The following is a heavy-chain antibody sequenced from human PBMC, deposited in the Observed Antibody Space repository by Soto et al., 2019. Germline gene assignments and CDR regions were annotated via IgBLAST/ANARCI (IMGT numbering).Heavy chain of an antibody. CDR2: ISPIFGTA. CDR1: GGTFSSYA. J-gene: IGHJ4*01. D-gene: IGHD1-26*01. CDR3: ARGGGDFGGCYCKGWYYFDY. V-gene: IGHV1-69*01. Sequence: QVQLVQSGAEVKKPGSSVKVSCKASGGTFSSYAISWVRQAPGQGLEWMGGISPIFGTANYAQKFQCRVTIDADESTSTAYMELSSLSGEDTAVYYCARGGGDFGGCYCKGWYYFDYWGHGTLVTVS.